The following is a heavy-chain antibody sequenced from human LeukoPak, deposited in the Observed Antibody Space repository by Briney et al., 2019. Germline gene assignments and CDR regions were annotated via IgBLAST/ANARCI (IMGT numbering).Heavy chain of an antibody. D-gene: IGHD4-11*01. V-gene: IGHV4-4*02. Sequence: KPSETLSLTCAVSGGSIGNIDRWTWVRQPPGKGLEWIGEVFHTGTANYNPSLKSRLTISVDTSKNQFSLRLTSVTAADTAVYFCAGDSNIARFFIWGQGTQVTVSS. CDR1: GGSIGNIDR. CDR2: VFHTGTA. J-gene: IGHJ4*02. CDR3: AGDSNIARFFI.